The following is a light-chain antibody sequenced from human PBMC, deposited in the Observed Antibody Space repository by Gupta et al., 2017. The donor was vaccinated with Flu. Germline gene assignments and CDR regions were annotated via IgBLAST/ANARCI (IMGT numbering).Light chain of an antibody. J-gene: IGKJ1*01. CDR2: DAS. V-gene: IGKV3-11*01. CDR1: QSVGKY. Sequence: ATLSLSPCERATLSCRASQSVGKYLAWYQQRPGQAPRLLIYDASKRATDFPARFIGGGSGTEFTLPISSREPEDFAVYYCQQRNNCLWTFGQGTKVEIK. CDR3: QQRNNCLWT.